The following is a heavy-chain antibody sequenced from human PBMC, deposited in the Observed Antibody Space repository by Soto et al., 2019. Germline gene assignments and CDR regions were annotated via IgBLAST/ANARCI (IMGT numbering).Heavy chain of an antibody. D-gene: IGHD6-13*01. CDR1: GFTFSSYW. V-gene: IGHV3-7*01. CDR3: ARGGSSWSNPLYYFDY. J-gene: IGHJ4*02. Sequence: EVQLVESGGGLVQPGGSLRLSCAASGFTFSSYWMSWVRQAPGKGLEWVANIKQDGSEKYYVDSVKGRFTISRDNAKNSLYLQMNGLRAEDTAVYYCARGGSSWSNPLYYFDYWGQGTLVTVSS. CDR2: IKQDGSEK.